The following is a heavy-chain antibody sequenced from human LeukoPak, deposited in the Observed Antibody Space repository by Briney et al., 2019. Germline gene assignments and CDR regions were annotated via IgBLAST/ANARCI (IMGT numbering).Heavy chain of an antibody. V-gene: IGHV7-4-1*02. Sequence: APVKVSCKASGYIFSIYAMIWVRQAPGQGLELMGWINTNTGNPTYAQGFTGRFVFSSDTSVSTAYLQISSLKAEDTAVYYCARDQFRGYSYGGGFDYWGQGTLVTVSS. J-gene: IGHJ4*02. CDR1: GYIFSIYA. CDR3: ARDQFRGYSYGGGFDY. CDR2: INTNTGNP. D-gene: IGHD5-18*01.